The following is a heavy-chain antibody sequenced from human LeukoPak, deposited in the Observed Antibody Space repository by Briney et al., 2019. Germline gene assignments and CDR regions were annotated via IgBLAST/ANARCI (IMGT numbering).Heavy chain of an antibody. Sequence: SETLSLTCTIPNGSISSYYWSWIRQPPGKGLEWIGSISYSGSSKYNPSLKRRLTIAVGTPKNQIFLDLSSVTAADTAVYYCARDHFDSSADSYVGGYYYMDVWGKGITVTVSS. V-gene: IGHV4-59*08. J-gene: IGHJ6*03. CDR1: NGSISSYY. CDR3: ARDHFDSSADSYVGGYYYMDV. D-gene: IGHD3-22*01. CDR2: ISYSGSS.